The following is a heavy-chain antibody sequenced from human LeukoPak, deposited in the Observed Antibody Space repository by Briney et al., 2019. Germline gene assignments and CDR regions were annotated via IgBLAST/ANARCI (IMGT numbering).Heavy chain of an antibody. CDR3: ARGSEMANDAFDI. J-gene: IGHJ3*02. V-gene: IGHV4-61*02. CDR2: IYTSGNT. Sequence: SETLSLTCTVSGGSISSGSYFWTWIRQPAGKGLEWIGRIYTSGNTNYNPSLKSRVTISVETSKNQFSLKLSSVTAADTALYCGARGSEMANDAFDIWGQGTMVTVSS. CDR1: GGSISSGSYF. D-gene: IGHD5-24*01.